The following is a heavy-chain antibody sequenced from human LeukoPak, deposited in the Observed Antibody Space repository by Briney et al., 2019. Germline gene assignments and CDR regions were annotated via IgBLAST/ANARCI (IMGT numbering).Heavy chain of an antibody. CDR2: IYYSGST. Sequence: SETLSLTCTVSGGSISSYYWSWIRQPPGKGLEWIGYIYYSGSTNYNPSLKSRVTISVDTSKNQFSLKLSSVTAADTAVYYCARERSSGYYIGRFDPWGQGTLVTVSS. V-gene: IGHV4-59*01. J-gene: IGHJ5*02. CDR1: GGSISSYY. CDR3: ARERSSGYYIGRFDP. D-gene: IGHD3-22*01.